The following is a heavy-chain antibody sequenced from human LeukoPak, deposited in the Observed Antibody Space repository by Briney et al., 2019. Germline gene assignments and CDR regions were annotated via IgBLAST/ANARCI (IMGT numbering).Heavy chain of an antibody. CDR3: ARAAAGRLYYYYYMDV. CDR2: MNPNSGNT. D-gene: IGHD6-13*01. V-gene: IGHV1-8*01. Sequence: ASVKASCKASGYTFTSYDINWVRQATGQGLEWMGWMNPNSGNTGYAQKFQGRVTMTRNTSISTAYMELSSLRSEDTAVYYCARAAAGRLYYYYYMDVWGKGTTVTVSS. J-gene: IGHJ6*03. CDR1: GYTFTSYD.